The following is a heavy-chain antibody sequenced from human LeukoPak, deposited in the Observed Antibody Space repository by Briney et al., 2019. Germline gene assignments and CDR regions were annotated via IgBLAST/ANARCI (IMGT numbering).Heavy chain of an antibody. D-gene: IGHD4-17*01. V-gene: IGHV3-53*01. Sequence: GGSLRLSCAVSGFSVSDNYVSWVRRAPGEGLQWVSIIYPNTNTYNAASVKGRFTISRDNSKNAIYLEIDSLTAEDTAVYYCARTNPVYGDYDYWGLGTLVTVYS. J-gene: IGHJ4*02. CDR3: ARTNPVYGDYDY. CDR1: GFSVSDNY. CDR2: IYPNTNT.